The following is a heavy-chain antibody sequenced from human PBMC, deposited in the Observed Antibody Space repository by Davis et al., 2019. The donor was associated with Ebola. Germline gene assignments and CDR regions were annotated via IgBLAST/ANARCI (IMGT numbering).Heavy chain of an antibody. CDR2: FYHSGS. CDR3: ARIPSSSTFYFDS. D-gene: IGHD2-2*01. Sequence: SETLSLTCTVSGGSITRGGYSWGWIRQPPGEGLEWIGYFYHSGSYYNPSLNSRITMSMDKSKNQFSLTLTSVTAADTAMYFCARIPSSSTFYFDSWGQGTLVTVSS. V-gene: IGHV4-30-2*01. J-gene: IGHJ4*02. CDR1: GGSITRGGYS.